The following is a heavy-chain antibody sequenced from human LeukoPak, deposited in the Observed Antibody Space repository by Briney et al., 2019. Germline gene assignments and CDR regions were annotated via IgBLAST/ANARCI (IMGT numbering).Heavy chain of an antibody. CDR1: GGSISSGDYY. V-gene: IGHV4-30-4*08. J-gene: IGHJ4*02. D-gene: IGHD2-2*01. CDR2: IYYSGST. CDR3: ARDQVIVPAVDY. Sequence: PSETLSLTCTVSGGSISSGDYYWSWIRWPPGKGLEWIGYIYYSGSTYYNPSLKSRVTISVDTSKNQFSLKLSSVTAADTAVYYCARDQVIVPAVDYWGQGTLVTVSS.